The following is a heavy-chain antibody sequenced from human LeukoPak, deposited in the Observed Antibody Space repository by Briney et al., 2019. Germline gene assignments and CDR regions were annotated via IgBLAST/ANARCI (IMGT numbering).Heavy chain of an antibody. V-gene: IGHV1-2*02. J-gene: IGHJ4*02. CDR3: TREWNGYSGYDRQFDY. D-gene: IGHD5-12*01. CDR2: INPNSGGT. CDR1: GYTFTCYY. Sequence: ASVTVSCKASGYTFTCYYMHWVRQAPGQGLEWMGWINPNSGGTNYAQKFQGRVTMTRDTSISTAYMELSRLRSDDTAVYYCTREWNGYSGYDRQFDYWGQGTLVTVSS.